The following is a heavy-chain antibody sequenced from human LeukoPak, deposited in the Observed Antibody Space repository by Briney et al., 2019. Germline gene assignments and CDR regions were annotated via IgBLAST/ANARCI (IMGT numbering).Heavy chain of an antibody. CDR1: GFTFSSYA. D-gene: IGHD5-18*01. Sequence: GGSLRLSCAASGFTFSSYAMSWVRQAPGKGLEWVSGISGSGGSTYYADSGKGRFTISRDNSKNTLYLQMNSLRAEDTAVYYCAKGGSLWLPTHFDYWGQGTLVTVSS. J-gene: IGHJ4*02. V-gene: IGHV3-23*01. CDR3: AKGGSLWLPTHFDY. CDR2: ISGSGGST.